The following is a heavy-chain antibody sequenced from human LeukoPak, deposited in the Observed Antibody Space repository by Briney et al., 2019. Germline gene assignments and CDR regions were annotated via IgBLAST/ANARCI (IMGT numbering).Heavy chain of an antibody. V-gene: IGHV3-23*01. CDR1: GFTFSSYA. J-gene: IGHJ4*02. CDR2: ISGSGNSP. Sequence: GGSLRLSCAASGFTFSSYAMTWVRQAPGKGLEWVADISGSGNSPNYADSVKGRFTISRDNSNNTLYLQMKTLSAEDTAVYYCAKDQRAVAGTCFDNGGKGPLVPASS. CDR3: AKDQRAVAGTCFDN. D-gene: IGHD6-19*01.